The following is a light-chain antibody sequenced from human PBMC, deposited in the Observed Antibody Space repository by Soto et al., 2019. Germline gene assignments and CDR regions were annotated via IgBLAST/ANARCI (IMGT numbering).Light chain of an antibody. CDR1: QSVSSN. CDR3: QQYNNWPFT. Sequence: EIVMTQSPATLSVSPGERATLSCRASQSVSSNLAWYQQKPGQAPRLLIYGASTRATGIPAKFSGSGSGTEFNLTISSLQSADFAVYYCQQYNNWPFTFGPGTKVDIK. CDR2: GAS. J-gene: IGKJ3*01. V-gene: IGKV3-15*01.